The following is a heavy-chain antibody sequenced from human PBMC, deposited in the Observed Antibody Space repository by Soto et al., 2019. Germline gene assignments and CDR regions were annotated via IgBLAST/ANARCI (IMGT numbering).Heavy chain of an antibody. J-gene: IGHJ4*02. CDR2: IIPIFGTA. V-gene: IGHV1-69*01. CDR1: GGTFSSYA. CDR3: ARDGNSGSYKYYFDY. D-gene: IGHD1-26*01. Sequence: QVQLVQSGAEVKKPGSSVKVSCKASGGTFSSYAISWVRQAPGQGLEWMGEIIPIFGTANYAQKFQGRVTITADESTSTAYMELSSLRSEDTAVYYCARDGNSGSYKYYFDYWGQGTLVTVSS.